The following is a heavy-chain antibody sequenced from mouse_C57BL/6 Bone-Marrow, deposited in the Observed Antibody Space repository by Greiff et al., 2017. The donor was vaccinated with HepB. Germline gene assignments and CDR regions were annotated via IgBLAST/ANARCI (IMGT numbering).Heavy chain of an antibody. CDR2: IYPSDSET. D-gene: IGHD3-2*02. Sequence: QVQLQQPGAELVRPGSSVKLSCKASGYTFTSYWMDWVKQRPGQGLEWIGNIYPSDSETHYNQKFKDKATLTVDKSSSTAYMQLSSLTSEDSAVYYCARGGSQHRLQVDYWAQRTPPTVSS. J-gene: IGHJ2*01. CDR3: ARGGSQHRLQVDY. V-gene: IGHV1-61*01. CDR1: GYTFTSYW.